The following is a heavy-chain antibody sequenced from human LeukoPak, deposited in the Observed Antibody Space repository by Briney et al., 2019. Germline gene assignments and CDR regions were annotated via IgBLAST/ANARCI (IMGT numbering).Heavy chain of an antibody. J-gene: IGHJ4*02. D-gene: IGHD3-22*01. CDR1: GDSVSSNSVT. CDR3: ARAGILTYYYDSSGYYWTNRHYYFDY. Sequence: SQTLSLTCAISGDSVSSNSVTWNWIRQSPSRGLEWLGRTYYRSTWYNDYAVSVRGRITVNPDTSKNQFSLHLNSVTPEDTAVYYCARAGILTYYYDSSGYYWTNRHYYFDYWGQGTLVTVSS. V-gene: IGHV6-1*01. CDR2: TYYRSTWYN.